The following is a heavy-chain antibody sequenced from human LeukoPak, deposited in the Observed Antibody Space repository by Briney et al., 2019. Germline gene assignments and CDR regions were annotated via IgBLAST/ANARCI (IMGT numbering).Heavy chain of an antibody. Sequence: SETLSLTCTVSGGSISSGGYYWSWIRQHPGKGLEWIGYIYYSGSTYYNPSLKSRVTISVDTSKNQFSLKLSSVTAADMAVYYCARDRAASYYYGMDVWGQGTTVTVSS. V-gene: IGHV4-31*03. CDR2: IYYSGST. CDR3: ARDRAASYYYGMDV. D-gene: IGHD6-13*01. J-gene: IGHJ6*02. CDR1: GGSISSGGYY.